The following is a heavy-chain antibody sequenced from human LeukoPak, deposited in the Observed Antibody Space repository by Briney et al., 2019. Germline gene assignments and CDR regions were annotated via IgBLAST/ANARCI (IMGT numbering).Heavy chain of an antibody. Sequence: PSETLSLTCTVSGVSISSSSYYWGWIRQPPGKGLECIGSIYYSGSTYYNPSLKSRVTISVDTSKNQFSLKLSSVTAADTSVYYCARLVGATFPRGGYYYMDVWGKGTTVTVSS. D-gene: IGHD1-26*01. V-gene: IGHV4-39*01. J-gene: IGHJ6*03. CDR2: IYYSGST. CDR3: ARLVGATFPRGGYYYMDV. CDR1: GVSISSSSYY.